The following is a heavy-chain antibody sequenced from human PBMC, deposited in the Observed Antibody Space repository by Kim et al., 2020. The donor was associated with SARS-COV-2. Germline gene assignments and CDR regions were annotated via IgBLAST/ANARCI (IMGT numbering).Heavy chain of an antibody. Sequence: GGSLRLSCAASGFTVSSHYMSWVRQAPGKGLEWVSVTYSGCSTYYADSVKGRFTISRDNAKNTRNLQTNSLSAEDTAVYYCARARLVTYGLDVCGQGTTVT. J-gene: IGHJ6*02. CDR1: GFTVSSHY. CDR3: ARARLVTYGLDV. D-gene: IGHD6-25*01. V-gene: IGHV3-53*01. CDR2: TYSGCST.